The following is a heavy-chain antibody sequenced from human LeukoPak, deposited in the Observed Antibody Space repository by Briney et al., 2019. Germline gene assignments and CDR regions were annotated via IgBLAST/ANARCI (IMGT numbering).Heavy chain of an antibody. D-gene: IGHD5-18*01. Sequence: PGGSLRLSCAASGFTFSSYAMSWVRQAPGKGLEWVSAISGSGGSTYYADSVKGRFTIPRDNSKNTLYLQMNSLRAEDTAVYYCAKVAGYSYVGVYYFDYWGQGTLVTVSS. CDR1: GFTFSSYA. CDR2: ISGSGGST. J-gene: IGHJ4*02. CDR3: AKVAGYSYVGVYYFDY. V-gene: IGHV3-23*01.